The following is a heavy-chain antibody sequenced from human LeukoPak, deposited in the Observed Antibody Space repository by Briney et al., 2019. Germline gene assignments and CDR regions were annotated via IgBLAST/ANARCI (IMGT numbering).Heavy chain of an antibody. Sequence: ASVKVSCKASGYTFTSYGISWVRQAPGQGLEWMGWISAYNGNTNYAQKLQGRVTMTTDTSTSTAYMELRSLRSDDTAVYYCARAYDYGDAGLPRDWGQGTLVTVPS. V-gene: IGHV1-18*01. D-gene: IGHD4-17*01. CDR2: ISAYNGNT. CDR1: GYTFTSYG. CDR3: ARAYDYGDAGLPRD. J-gene: IGHJ4*02.